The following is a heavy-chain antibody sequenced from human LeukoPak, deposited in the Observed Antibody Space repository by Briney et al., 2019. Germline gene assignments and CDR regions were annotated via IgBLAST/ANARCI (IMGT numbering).Heavy chain of an antibody. CDR1: GYTFTSYD. CDR3: VRAQNQGRFLEWLGYYYYYMDV. D-gene: IGHD3-3*01. J-gene: IGHJ6*03. CDR2: MNPNSGNT. Sequence: ASVKVSCKASGYTFTSYDINWVRQATGQGLEWMGWMNPNSGNTGYAQKFQGRVTMTRNTSISTAYMELSSLRSEDTAVYYCVRAQNQGRFLEWLGYYYYYMDVWGKGTTVTVSS. V-gene: IGHV1-8*01.